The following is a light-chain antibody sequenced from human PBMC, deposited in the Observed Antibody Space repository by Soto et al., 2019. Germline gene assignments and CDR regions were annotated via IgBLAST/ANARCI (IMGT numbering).Light chain of an antibody. V-gene: IGKV3-20*01. CDR2: GAS. Sequence: EVVLTQSPGTLSLSPGERATLSCRASQTVSSSHLAWYQQKPGQAPRLLIYGASDRATDLPDRFSGSGSGTDFTLTIIRLEPEDFAVYYCQHFGSSPPKYTFGQGTKLEIK. J-gene: IGKJ2*01. CDR3: QHFGSSPPKYT. CDR1: QTVSSSH.